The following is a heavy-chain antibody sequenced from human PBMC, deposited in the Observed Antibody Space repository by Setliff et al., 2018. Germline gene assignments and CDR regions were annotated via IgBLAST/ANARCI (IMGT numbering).Heavy chain of an antibody. D-gene: IGHD3-16*01. CDR1: GYTFTSYY. CDR2: INPKNGGA. J-gene: IGHJ6*02. Sequence: GASVKVSCKASGYTFTSYYIHWVRQAPGQGLEWMGVINPKNGGATYPQNLQGRVTMTRDTSMSTVYMELSSLRFEDTAVYYCARERAGGRGFTFGAIYYYYRMDVWGQGTTVTVSS. CDR3: ARERAGGRGFTFGAIYYYYRMDV. V-gene: IGHV1-46*01.